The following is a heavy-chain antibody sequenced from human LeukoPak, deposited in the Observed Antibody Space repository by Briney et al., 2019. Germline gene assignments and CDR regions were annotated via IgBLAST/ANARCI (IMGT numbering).Heavy chain of an antibody. Sequence: GGSLRLSCAASGFTFSSYAMSWVRQAPGKGLEWVSAISGSGGSTYYADSVKGRFTISRDNSKSTLYLQMNSLRAEDTAVFYCVKGAAATAYRFDSWGQGTLVTVSS. CDR2: ISGSGGST. J-gene: IGHJ4*02. V-gene: IGHV3-23*01. D-gene: IGHD6-13*01. CDR3: VKGAAATAYRFDS. CDR1: GFTFSSYA.